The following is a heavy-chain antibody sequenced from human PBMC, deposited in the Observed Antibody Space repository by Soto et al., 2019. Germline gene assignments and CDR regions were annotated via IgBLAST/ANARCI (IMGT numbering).Heavy chain of an antibody. CDR3: SRPTNRGKSYYCMDV. V-gene: IGHV5-51*01. D-gene: IGHD2-8*01. Sequence: GESLKISCKGSGYSFTSYWIGWVRQMPGKGLECMGIIYPGDSDTRYSPSFQGQVTISADKSISTAYLQWSSLKASDTAMYYCSRPTNRGKSYYCMDVWGQGTPVTGSS. CDR1: GYSFTSYW. CDR2: IYPGDSDT. J-gene: IGHJ6*02.